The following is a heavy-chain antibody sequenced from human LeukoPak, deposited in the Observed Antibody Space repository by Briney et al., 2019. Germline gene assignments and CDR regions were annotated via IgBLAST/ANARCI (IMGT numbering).Heavy chain of an antibody. V-gene: IGHV1-18*01. D-gene: IGHD2-2*01. CDR3: VRDLDEYCSSTSCPAGY. CDR2: ISAYNGNT. J-gene: IGHJ4*02. CDR1: GYTFTSYG. Sequence: ASVKVSCKASGYTFTSYGISWVRQAPGQGLEWMGWISAYNGNTNYAQKLQGRDTMTTDTSTSTAYMKLRSMRSDDTAVYYCVRDLDEYCSSTSCPAGYWGQGTLVTVSS.